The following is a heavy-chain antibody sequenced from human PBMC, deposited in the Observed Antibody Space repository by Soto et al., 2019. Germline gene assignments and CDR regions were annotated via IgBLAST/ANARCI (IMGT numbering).Heavy chain of an antibody. D-gene: IGHD4-17*01. V-gene: IGHV1-46*03. Sequence: ASVKVSCKASGYTFTSYYMHWVRQAPGQGLEWMGIINPSGGSTSYAQKFQGRVTMTRDTSTSTVYMELSSLRSEDTAVYYCARDLSTRGDYEPDAFDIWGQGTMVTVSS. J-gene: IGHJ3*02. CDR3: ARDLSTRGDYEPDAFDI. CDR2: INPSGGST. CDR1: GYTFTSYY.